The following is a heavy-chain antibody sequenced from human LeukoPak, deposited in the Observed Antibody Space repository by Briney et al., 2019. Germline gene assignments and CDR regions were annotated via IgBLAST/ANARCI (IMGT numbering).Heavy chain of an antibody. CDR1: GFTFTSSA. D-gene: IGHD6-13*01. CDR2: IVVGSGNT. Sequence: AASVKVSCKASGFTFTSSAVQWVRQARGQRLEWIGWIVVGSGNTNYAQKFQGRVTITRDTSASTAYMELSSLRSEDTAVYYCAIRKQQLDCWGQGTLVTVSS. CDR3: AIRKQQLDC. J-gene: IGHJ4*02. V-gene: IGHV1-58*01.